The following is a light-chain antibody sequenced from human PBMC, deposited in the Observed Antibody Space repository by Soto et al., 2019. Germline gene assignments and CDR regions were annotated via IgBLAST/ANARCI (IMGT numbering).Light chain of an antibody. CDR2: GAS. CDR3: QQYNTYSWT. Sequence: EIVLTQSPVTLSLSPPERATLSGRASQSVSSSYLAWYQQKPGQAPRLLIYGASSRATGIPDRFSGSGSGTEFTLTISSLQPDDFATYYCQQYNTYSWTFGQGTKVDIK. J-gene: IGKJ1*01. CDR1: QSVSSSY. V-gene: IGKV3-20*01.